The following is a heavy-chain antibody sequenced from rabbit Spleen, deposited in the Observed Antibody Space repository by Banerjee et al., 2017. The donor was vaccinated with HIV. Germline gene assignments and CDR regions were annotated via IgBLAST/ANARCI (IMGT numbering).Heavy chain of an antibody. CDR1: GFTISSSYW. CDR2: IYPGNSGSI. V-gene: IGHV1S45*01. CDR3: ASYSGTSTYQDYSNNL. J-gene: IGHJ4*01. D-gene: IGHD4-2*01. Sequence: QEQLEESGGDLVKPGTSLTLTCTASGFTISSSYWICWVRQAPGKGLEWIACIYPGNSGSIYYASWAKGRFTISKTSSTTVTLQMTSLTVADTATYFCASYSGTSTYQDYSNNLWGQGTLVTVS.